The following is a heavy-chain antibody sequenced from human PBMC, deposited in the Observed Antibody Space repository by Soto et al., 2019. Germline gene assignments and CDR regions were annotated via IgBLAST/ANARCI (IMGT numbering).Heavy chain of an antibody. CDR1: GYTFTTYD. Sequence: ASVKVSCKASGYTFTTYDISWVRQAPGQGLEWMGWISTNNGYTSYAQKLQGRVTMTTDTSTTTAYMELTSLTSDDTAVYYCAREYGDYDYWGQGTLVTVS. D-gene: IGHD2-8*01. CDR2: ISTNNGYT. CDR3: AREYGDYDY. V-gene: IGHV1-18*01. J-gene: IGHJ4*02.